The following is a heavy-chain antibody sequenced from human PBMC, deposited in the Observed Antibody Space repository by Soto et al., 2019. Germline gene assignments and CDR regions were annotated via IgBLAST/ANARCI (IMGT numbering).Heavy chain of an antibody. D-gene: IGHD4-17*01. V-gene: IGHV3-11*05. CDR3: ARDSVYYGDYELNDFDY. CDR2: MSSSSSYT. J-gene: IGHJ4*02. CDR1: GFTFSDYY. Sequence: QVQLVESGGGLVKPGGSLRLSCAASGFTFSDYYMSWLRQAPGKGLEWVSYMSSSSSYTNYADSVKGRFTISRDNAKNSLYLQMNRLRAEDTAVYYCARDSVYYGDYELNDFDYWGQGTLVTVSS.